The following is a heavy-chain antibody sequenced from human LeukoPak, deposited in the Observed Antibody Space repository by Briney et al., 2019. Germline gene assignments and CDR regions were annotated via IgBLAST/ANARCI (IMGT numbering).Heavy chain of an antibody. Sequence: GGSLRLSCAASGFTFSNALMSWVRPAPGKGLEWVANIKQDGSEKYSVDSVKGRFTISRDNAKKSLYLQMNSLRAEDTALYYCASPMVRGVRENCQHWGQGTLVTVSS. D-gene: IGHD3-10*01. V-gene: IGHV3-7*01. CDR3: ASPMVRGVRENCQH. J-gene: IGHJ1*01. CDR1: GFTFSNAL. CDR2: IKQDGSEK.